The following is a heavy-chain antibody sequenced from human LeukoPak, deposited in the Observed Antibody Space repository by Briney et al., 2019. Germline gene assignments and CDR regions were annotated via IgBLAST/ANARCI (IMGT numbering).Heavy chain of an antibody. V-gene: IGHV3-13*01. D-gene: IGHD5-18*01. J-gene: IGHJ3*02. CDR1: GFTFSTSD. CDR3: ARARDVDTDAFDI. CDR2: IGFAGDT. Sequence: PGGSLRLFCAASGFTFSTSDMHWVRQPTGRNQEWVSAIGFAGDTYYADSLKGRFTISRENAKNSLYLQMSSLRAGDTAVYYCARARDVDTDAFDIWGQGTMVTVSS.